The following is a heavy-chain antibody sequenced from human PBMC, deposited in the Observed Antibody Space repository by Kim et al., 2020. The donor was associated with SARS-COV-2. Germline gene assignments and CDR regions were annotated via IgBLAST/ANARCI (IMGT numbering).Heavy chain of an antibody. J-gene: IGHJ3*02. D-gene: IGHD6-19*01. V-gene: IGHV3-21*01. CDR3: TRDEYNSGYYDGDAFDI. CDR1: GFTFSSYS. Sequence: GGSLRLSCAASGFTFSSYSMNWVRQAPGKGLEWVSSISSSSSHIYYADSVKGRFTISRDNAKNSLYLQMNSLRAEDTAVYYCTRDEYNSGYYDGDAFDIWGQGTMVTVSS. CDR2: ISSSSSHI.